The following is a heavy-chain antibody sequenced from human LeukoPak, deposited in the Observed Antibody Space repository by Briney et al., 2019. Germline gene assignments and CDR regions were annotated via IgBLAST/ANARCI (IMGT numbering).Heavy chain of an antibody. CDR1: GFTFRSYW. D-gene: IGHD4-17*01. CDR2: INTYGTST. CDR3: ARGSNTVTTKDWFDP. V-gene: IGHV3-74*01. J-gene: IGHJ5*02. Sequence: PGGSLRLSCAPPGFTFRSYWMHWGPQVPGRGLWCVARINTYGTSTIYGDSVEGRFTISRDNAKNTLYFEMNSLRDDETAVYYCARGSNTVTTKDWFDPWGQGTQVTVSS.